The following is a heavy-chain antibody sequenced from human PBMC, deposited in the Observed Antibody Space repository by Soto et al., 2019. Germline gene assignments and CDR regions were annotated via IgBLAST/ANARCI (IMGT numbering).Heavy chain of an antibody. D-gene: IGHD3-10*01. CDR3: ARLYGSGSYYTETYYYYYYMDV. CDR1: GGSISSYY. Sequence: QVQLQESGPGLVKPSETLSLTCTVSGGSISSYYWSWIRQPPGKGLEWIGYIYYSWSTNYNPSLKSRVTISVDTSKNQFSLKLSYVTAADTAVYYCARLYGSGSYYTETYYYYYYMDVWGKGTTVTVSS. J-gene: IGHJ6*03. CDR2: IYYSWST. V-gene: IGHV4-59*08.